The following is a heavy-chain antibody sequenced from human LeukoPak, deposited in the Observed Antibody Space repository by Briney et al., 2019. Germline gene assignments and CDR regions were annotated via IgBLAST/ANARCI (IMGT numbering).Heavy chain of an antibody. CDR2: ITSEGSST. CDR3: VREGRSITMDTLDI. CDR1: GFTFSSYW. V-gene: IGHV3-74*01. D-gene: IGHD3-10*01. J-gene: IGHJ3*02. Sequence: PGGSLRLSCAASGFTFSSYWMHWVRQVPGKGLVWVSRITSEGSSTSYADSVKGRFTISRDNAKNTLYLQMNSLRAEDTAVYYCVREGRSITMDTLDIWGQGTMVTVSS.